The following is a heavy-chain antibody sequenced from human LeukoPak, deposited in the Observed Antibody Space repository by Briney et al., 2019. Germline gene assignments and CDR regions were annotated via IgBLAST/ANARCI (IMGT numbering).Heavy chain of an antibody. J-gene: IGHJ4*02. D-gene: IGHD1-26*01. Sequence: ASVKVSRKASGYTFTSYYMHWVRQAPGQGLEWMGIINPSGGSTSYAQKLQGRVTMTRDTSTSTVYMELSSLRSEDTAVYYCARDWEVYGSASDYWGQGTLVTVSS. CDR1: GYTFTSYY. V-gene: IGHV1-46*01. CDR2: INPSGGST. CDR3: ARDWEVYGSASDY.